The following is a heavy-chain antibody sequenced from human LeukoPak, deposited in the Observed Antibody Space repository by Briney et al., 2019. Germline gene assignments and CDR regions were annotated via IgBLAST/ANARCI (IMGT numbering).Heavy chain of an antibody. CDR3: AKRPYCSGGSCYPNWFDP. D-gene: IGHD2-15*01. V-gene: IGHV3-23*01. CDR1: GFTFSSYA. J-gene: IGHJ5*02. Sequence: GGSLRLSCAASGFTFSSYAMSWVRQAPGKGLEWVSAISGSGGSTYYADSVKGRFTISRDNSKNTLYLQMNSLRAEGTAVYYCAKRPYCSGGSCYPNWFDPWGQGALVTVSS. CDR2: ISGSGGST.